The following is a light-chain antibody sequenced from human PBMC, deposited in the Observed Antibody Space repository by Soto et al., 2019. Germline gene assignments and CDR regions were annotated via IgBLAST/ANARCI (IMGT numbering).Light chain of an antibody. V-gene: IGLV2-14*01. CDR2: DVS. CDR1: SSDVGGYNY. CDR3: SSYTSSSTAV. J-gene: IGLJ7*01. Sequence: QSVLTQPASVSGSPGQSITISCKGTSSDVGGYNYVSWYQQYPGKAPKLIIYDVSSRPSGVSNRFSGSKSGNTASLTISGLQAEDEADYYCSSYTSSSTAVFGGGTQLTVL.